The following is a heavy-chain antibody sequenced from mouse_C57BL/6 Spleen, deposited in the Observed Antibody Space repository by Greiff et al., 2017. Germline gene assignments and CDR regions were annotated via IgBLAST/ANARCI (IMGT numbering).Heavy chain of an antibody. Sequence: QVQLQQPGAELVRPGSSVKLSCKVSGYTFTSYWMHWVKQRPIQGLEWIGNIDPSDSETHYNQKFKDKATLTVDKSSSTAYMQLSSLTSEDSAVYYCAREEVTQFAYWGQGTLVTVSA. CDR3: AREEVTQFAY. D-gene: IGHD2-12*01. J-gene: IGHJ3*01. CDR1: GYTFTSYW. CDR2: IDPSDSET. V-gene: IGHV1-52*01.